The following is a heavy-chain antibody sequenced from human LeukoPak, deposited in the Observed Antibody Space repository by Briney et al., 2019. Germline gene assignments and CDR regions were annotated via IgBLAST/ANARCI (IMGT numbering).Heavy chain of an antibody. Sequence: GASVKVSCKASGYTFTSYAMNWVRQAPGQRLEWMGWINAGNGNTKYSQKFQGRVTITRDTSASTAYMELSSLRSEDTAVYYCARPFQSYISSWYDRGLKGNWFDPWGQGTLVTVSS. D-gene: IGHD6-13*01. V-gene: IGHV1-3*01. J-gene: IGHJ5*02. CDR1: GYTFTSYA. CDR3: ARPFQSYISSWYDRGLKGNWFDP. CDR2: INAGNGNT.